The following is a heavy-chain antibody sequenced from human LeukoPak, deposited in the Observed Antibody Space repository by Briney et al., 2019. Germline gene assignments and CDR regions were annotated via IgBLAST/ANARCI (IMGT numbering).Heavy chain of an antibody. CDR2: XYPXXXXX. J-gene: IGHJ4*02. CDR3: ARHRGATSDY. D-gene: IGHD1-26*01. V-gene: IGHV5-51*01. Sequence: GESLKISCKGSGYSFTSXXIGWVRQMPGKGLEWMGXXYPXXXXXXXXXXXXXXXXISXXXSXSTAYLQWSSLKASDTAMYYCARHRGATSDYWGQGTLVTVSS. CDR1: GYSFTSXX.